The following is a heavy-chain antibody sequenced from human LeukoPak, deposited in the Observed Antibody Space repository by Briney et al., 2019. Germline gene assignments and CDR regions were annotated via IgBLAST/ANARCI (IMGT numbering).Heavy chain of an antibody. CDR3: AKDGNRYFDWLLTLDAFDI. CDR2: ISGSGGST. CDR1: GFTFSSYA. V-gene: IGHV3-23*01. Sequence: GGSLRLSCAASGFTFSSYAMSWVRQAPGKGLEWVSAISGSGGSTYYADSVKGRFTISRDNSKNTLYLQMNSLRAEDTAVYYCAKDGNRYFDWLLTLDAFDIWGQGTMVTVSS. D-gene: IGHD3-9*01. J-gene: IGHJ3*02.